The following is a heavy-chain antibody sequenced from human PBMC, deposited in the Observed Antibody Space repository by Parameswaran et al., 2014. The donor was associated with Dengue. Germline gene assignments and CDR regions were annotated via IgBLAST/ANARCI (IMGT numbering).Heavy chain of an antibody. D-gene: IGHD1-26*01. CDR3: ARECVGCTSFDY. CDR2: INHSGST. Sequence: RWIRQPPGKGLEWIGEINHSGSTNYNPSLKSRVTISVDTSKNQFSLKLSSVTAADTAMYYCARECVGCTSFDYWGQGILVTVSS. V-gene: IGHV4-34*01. J-gene: IGHJ4*02.